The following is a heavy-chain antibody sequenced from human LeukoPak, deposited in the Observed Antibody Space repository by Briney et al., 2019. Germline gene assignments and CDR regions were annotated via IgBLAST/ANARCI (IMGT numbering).Heavy chain of an antibody. Sequence: ASVKVSCKASGYTFTSYDINWVRQATGQGLEWMGWMNPNSGNTGYAQKFQGRVTMTRNTSISTAYMELSSLRSEDTAVYYCARGGPGAYSSSSDFGYWGQGTLVTVSS. J-gene: IGHJ4*02. D-gene: IGHD6-6*01. CDR3: ARGGPGAYSSSSDFGY. CDR2: MNPNSGNT. V-gene: IGHV1-8*01. CDR1: GYTFTSYD.